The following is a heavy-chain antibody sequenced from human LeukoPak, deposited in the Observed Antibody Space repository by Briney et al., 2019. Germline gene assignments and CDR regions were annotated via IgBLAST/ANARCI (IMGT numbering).Heavy chain of an antibody. CDR2: IPSDGSYT. V-gene: IGHV3-30*18. J-gene: IGHJ3*02. Sequence: GGSRRLSCAASGLNFNSHGMHWVRQAPGKGLEWVALIPSDGSYTYYADSVKGRFTISRDNSKNTLSLQMNSVRPDDTAVYYCAKDRYGDYGPFDNWGQGTMVTVSS. D-gene: IGHD4-17*01. CDR1: GLNFNSHG. CDR3: AKDRYGDYGPFDN.